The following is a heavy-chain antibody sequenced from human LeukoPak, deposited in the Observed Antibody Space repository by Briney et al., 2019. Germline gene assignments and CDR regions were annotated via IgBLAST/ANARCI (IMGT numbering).Heavy chain of an antibody. D-gene: IGHD6-19*01. Sequence: SETLSLTCAVYGGSLGGYSWSWIRQPPGKGLEWIGEINHSGSTNYNPSLKSRVTISVDTSKNQFSLNLSSVTAADTAVYYCASTPKGGIAVAGTLDYWGQGTLVTVSS. V-gene: IGHV4-34*01. CDR1: GGSLGGYS. CDR3: ASTPKGGIAVAGTLDY. CDR2: INHSGST. J-gene: IGHJ4*02.